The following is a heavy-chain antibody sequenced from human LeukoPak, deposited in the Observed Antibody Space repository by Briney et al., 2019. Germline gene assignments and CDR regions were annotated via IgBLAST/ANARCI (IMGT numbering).Heavy chain of an antibody. V-gene: IGHV3-11*01. Sequence: KTGGSLRLSCAASGFTFSDYYMSWIRQSPGKGLEWVSSIPGTGRTKYYADFVEGRFAVSRDNAKNSLFLQMNNLRADDTAVYYCFLGAQGLDPWGQGTLVTVSS. J-gene: IGHJ5*02. CDR3: FLGAQGLDP. CDR2: IPGTGRTK. CDR1: GFTFSDYY. D-gene: IGHD1-26*01.